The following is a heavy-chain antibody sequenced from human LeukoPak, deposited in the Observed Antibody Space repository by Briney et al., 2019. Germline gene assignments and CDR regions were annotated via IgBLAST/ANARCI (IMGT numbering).Heavy chain of an antibody. CDR3: ARATYDSSAVDAFDI. V-gene: IGHV3-11*01. J-gene: IGHJ3*02. D-gene: IGHD3-22*01. Sequence: GGSLRLSCAASGFPFRDYFMSWIRQAPGKGLEWLAYTNTAGNTLYYADSVKGRFTISRDNAKKSLYLQMNTLTAEDTAVYYCARATYDSSAVDAFDIWGQGTMVTVSP. CDR1: GFPFRDYF. CDR2: TNTAGNTL.